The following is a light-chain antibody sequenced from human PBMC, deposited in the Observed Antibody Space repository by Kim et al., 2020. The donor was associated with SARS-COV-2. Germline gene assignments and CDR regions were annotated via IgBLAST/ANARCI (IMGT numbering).Light chain of an antibody. CDR1: QSISSC. V-gene: IGKV3-11*01. CDR2: DAS. CDR3: QQRSSWPLFT. Sequence: EIVLTQSPATLSLAPGERATLACRASQSISSCLAWYQQKPGQAPRLLIYDASTRATGVPARFSGSGSGTDFTLTINSLAPEDFAVYYCQQRSSWPLFTFGPGTKVDIK. J-gene: IGKJ3*01.